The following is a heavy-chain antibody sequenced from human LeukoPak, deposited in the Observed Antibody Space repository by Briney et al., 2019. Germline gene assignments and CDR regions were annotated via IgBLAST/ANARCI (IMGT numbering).Heavy chain of an antibody. CDR3: ARRRGTGTPEDY. CDR1: GGPISISSYY. D-gene: IGHD1-1*01. Sequence: SETLSLTCTVSGGPISISSYYWGWIRRPPGKGLERIGSIYYSGSTYYNPPLKIRVTISVDTSKNQFSLKLRSVTAADTAVYYCARRRGTGTPEDYWGQGTLVTVSS. CDR2: IYYSGST. V-gene: IGHV4-39*01. J-gene: IGHJ4*02.